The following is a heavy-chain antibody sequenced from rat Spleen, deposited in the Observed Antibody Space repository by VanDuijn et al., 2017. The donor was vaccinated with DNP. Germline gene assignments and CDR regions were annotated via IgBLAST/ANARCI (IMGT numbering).Heavy chain of an antibody. CDR1: GSSITSNY. D-gene: IGHD1-7*01. J-gene: IGHJ2*01. CDR3: ARWTRYFDY. CDR2: ISYSGST. Sequence: EVQLQESGSGLVKPSQSLSLTCSVTGSSITSNYWGWIRKFPGNKMEYIGHISYSGSTNYNPSLKSRISITRDTSNNHFFLHFNSVTTEDTATYYCARWTRYFDYWGQGVMVTVSS. V-gene: IGHV3-1*01.